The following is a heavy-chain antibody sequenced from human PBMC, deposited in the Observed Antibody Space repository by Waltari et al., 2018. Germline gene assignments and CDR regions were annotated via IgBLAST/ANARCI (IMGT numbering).Heavy chain of an antibody. D-gene: IGHD4-17*01. V-gene: IGHV3-30*02. CDR2: ISFDGKKI. CDR1: GFLFSSHG. CDR3: AKDGDYSLTEYDAFDV. Sequence: VQLLESGGGVVQPGGSLRLSCAASGFLFSSHGMHWVRQIPGKGLEWVAFISFDGKKIFDADSVRGRFTISRDNSNNIVFLQMNSLRPEDSGVYYCAKDGDYSLTEYDAFDVWGQGTVVTFSP. J-gene: IGHJ3*01.